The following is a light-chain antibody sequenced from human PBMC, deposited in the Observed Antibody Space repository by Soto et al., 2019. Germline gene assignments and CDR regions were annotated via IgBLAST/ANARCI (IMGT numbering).Light chain of an antibody. CDR3: SSYTTSSTYV. CDR1: SSDVGGYNY. J-gene: IGLJ1*01. CDR2: EVS. Sequence: QSVLTQPASVSGSPGQSITISCTGTSSDVGGYNYVSWYQQHPGKAPKLMIYEVSYRPSGVSNRFSASKSGNTASLTISGLQAEDEADYYCSSYTTSSTYVFVTGTKLTVL. V-gene: IGLV2-14*01.